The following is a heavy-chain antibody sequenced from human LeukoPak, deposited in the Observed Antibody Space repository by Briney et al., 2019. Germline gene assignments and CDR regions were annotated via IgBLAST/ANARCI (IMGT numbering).Heavy chain of an antibody. J-gene: IGHJ3*02. D-gene: IGHD1-1*01. CDR3: VLGAYWNDDKNAFHI. Sequence: GGSLRLSCVAPGLTFSSYDMHWICQAPGKGLEWVSSIGATGDTYYAGSVKGRFTISRENAKKSVYLQMSSLSAGDTAVYFCVLGAYWNDDKNAFHIWGPGTMVTVSS. CDR1: GLTFSSYD. V-gene: IGHV3-13*01. CDR2: IGATGDT.